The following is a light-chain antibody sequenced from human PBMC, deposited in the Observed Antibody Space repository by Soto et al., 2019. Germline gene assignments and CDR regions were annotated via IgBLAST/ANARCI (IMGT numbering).Light chain of an antibody. CDR2: KSS. CDR3: QQYNSYLFT. J-gene: IGKJ2*01. Sequence: DIQMTQSPSTLSASVGDSVTITCRASQRIGSWLAWYQQKPGTAPKLLISKSSTLESGVPSRFSGSGSGTEFTLTISNLQPDDFATYYCQQYNSYLFTFGQGTKLEIK. V-gene: IGKV1-5*03. CDR1: QRIGSW.